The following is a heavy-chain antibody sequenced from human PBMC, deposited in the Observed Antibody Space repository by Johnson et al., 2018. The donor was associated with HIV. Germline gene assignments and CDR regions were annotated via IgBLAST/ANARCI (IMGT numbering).Heavy chain of an antibody. CDR1: GFTFSSYA. D-gene: IGHD1-1*01. CDR2: ISYDGSNK. CDR3: AKATTGSDAFDI. V-gene: IGHV3-30*04. J-gene: IGHJ3*02. Sequence: VQLVESGGGVVRPGGSLRLSCAASGFTFSSYAMHWVRQAPGKGLEWVAVISYDGSNKYYADYVKGRFTISRDNSKNTLYLQMNSLRAEDTAVYYCAKATTGSDAFDIWGQGTMVTVSS.